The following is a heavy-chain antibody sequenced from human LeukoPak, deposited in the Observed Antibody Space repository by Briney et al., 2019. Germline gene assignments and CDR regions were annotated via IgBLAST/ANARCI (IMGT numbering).Heavy chain of an antibody. D-gene: IGHD3-22*01. CDR1: GASIRSGDHH. CDR3: ARGGGGYTLYSFDY. J-gene: IGHJ4*02. V-gene: IGHV4-30-4*08. Sequence: PSETLSLTCSVSGASIRSGDHHWSWPRQSPGKGLEWVGYIYFSGSRSSNPSLRSRLTISVDTSKNQFSLKLNSVTAADTALYYCARGGGGYTLYSFDYWGQGALVTVSS. CDR2: IYFSGSR.